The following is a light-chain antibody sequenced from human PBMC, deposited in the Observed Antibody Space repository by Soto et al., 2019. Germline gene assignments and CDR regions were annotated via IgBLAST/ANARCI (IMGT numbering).Light chain of an antibody. CDR1: QSVSRNF. CDR3: QQYGSSSWT. Sequence: ENVLTQSPGTVSLSPGDRATLSCRAGQSVSRNFLAWFQKKPGQAPRLLIYGASNRATGIPDRFSGSGSGTDFTLTISRLEPEDFAVYYCQQYGSSSWTFGQGTKVEIK. V-gene: IGKV3-20*01. J-gene: IGKJ1*01. CDR2: GAS.